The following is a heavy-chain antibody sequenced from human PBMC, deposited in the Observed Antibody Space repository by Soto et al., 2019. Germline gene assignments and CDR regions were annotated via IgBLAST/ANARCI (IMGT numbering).Heavy chain of an antibody. D-gene: IGHD2-15*01. Sequence: SETLSLTCTVSGGSISSYYWSWIRQPPGKGLEWIGYIYYSGSTNYNPSLKSRVTISVDTSKNQFSLKLSSVTAADTAVYYCARDRVVAATMYYYYYMDVWGKGTTVTVSS. V-gene: IGHV4-59*01. CDR3: ARDRVVAATMYYYYYMDV. CDR1: GGSISSYY. CDR2: IYYSGST. J-gene: IGHJ6*03.